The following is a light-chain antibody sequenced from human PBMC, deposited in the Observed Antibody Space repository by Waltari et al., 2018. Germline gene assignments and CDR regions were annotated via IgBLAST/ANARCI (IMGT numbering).Light chain of an antibody. CDR1: SLRTSY. CDR2: GKD. V-gene: IGLV3-19*01. J-gene: IGLJ3*02. CDR3: SSRNGRANQVV. Sequence: SSELTQDPAVSVALGQTVRITCQGDSLRTSYASWYQLKPGTAPVLVIYGKDKRPSGIPDRISGYSSGATSSLTITGAQAEDEADYYCSSRNGRANQVVFAGGTKVTVL.